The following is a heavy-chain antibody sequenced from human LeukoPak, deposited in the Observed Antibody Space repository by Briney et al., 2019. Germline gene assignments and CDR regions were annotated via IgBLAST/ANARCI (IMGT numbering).Heavy chain of an antibody. V-gene: IGHV1-69*13. CDR2: ITPRLGPG. D-gene: IGHD3-10*02. CDR3: TRELSGCSETVCSGA. J-gene: IGHJ5*02. Sequence: GASVKVSCKASGGTFNSDALSWVRQAPGQGLEWMGGITPRLGPGNYAQKFQDGLTITADEITSTTYMELRSLRSDDTAVYYCTRELSGCSETVCSGAWGQGTLVIVSS. CDR1: GGTFNSDA.